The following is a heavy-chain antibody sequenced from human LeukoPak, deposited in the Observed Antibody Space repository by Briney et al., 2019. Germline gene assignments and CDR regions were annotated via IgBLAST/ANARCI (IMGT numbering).Heavy chain of an antibody. CDR2: TSYSGYP. J-gene: IGHJ4*02. D-gene: IGHD3-10*01. Sequence: SETLSLTCTVSGGSISSTEDHWTWIRQHPGKGLEWIGYTSYSGYPDSNPSLKSQVTISLDTSKNQFSLKLSSVTAADTAVYYCAREPTQPLRFGEFHPFDNWGQGTLVTVSS. V-gene: IGHV4-31*01. CDR1: GGSISSTEDH. CDR3: AREPTQPLRFGEFHPFDN.